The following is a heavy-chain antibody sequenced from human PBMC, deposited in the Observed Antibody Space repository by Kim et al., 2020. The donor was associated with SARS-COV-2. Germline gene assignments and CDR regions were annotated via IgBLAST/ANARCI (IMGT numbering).Heavy chain of an antibody. CDR3: ASDYYDSSGFDFDI. CDR1: GFTFSSYA. Sequence: GGSLRLSCAASGFTFSSYAMHWVRQAPGKGLEWVAVISYDGSNKYYAASVKGRFTISRDNSKNTMYLQMNSLRAEDTAVYYCASDYYDSSGFDFDIWGQG. CDR2: ISYDGSNK. D-gene: IGHD3-22*01. J-gene: IGHJ3*02. V-gene: IGHV3-30*04.